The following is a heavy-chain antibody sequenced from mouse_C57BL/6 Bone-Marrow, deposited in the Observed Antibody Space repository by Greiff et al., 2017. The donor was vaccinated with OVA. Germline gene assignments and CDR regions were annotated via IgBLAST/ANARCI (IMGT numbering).Heavy chain of an antibody. Sequence: QVQLQESGAELVRPGASVKLSCKASGYTFTDYYINWVKQRPGQGLEWIARIYPGSGNTYYNEKFKGKATLTTEKSSSTAYMQLSSLTSEDSAVYFCARSLLFGGWGKGTTLTVSS. CDR2: IYPGSGNT. CDR3: ARSLLFGG. CDR1: GYTFTDYY. V-gene: IGHV1-76*01. J-gene: IGHJ2*01. D-gene: IGHD1-1*01.